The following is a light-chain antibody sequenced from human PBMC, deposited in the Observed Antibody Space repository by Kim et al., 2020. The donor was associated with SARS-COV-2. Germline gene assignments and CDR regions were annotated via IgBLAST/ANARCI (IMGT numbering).Light chain of an antibody. CDR3: NSRDSNDNVV. Sequence: VALGQTGRITCQGDSLRSYYETWYQQKPGQAPILVIYGKNNRPSGIPDRFSGSSSGNTASLTITGTQAGDEADYYCNSRDSNDNVVFGGGTQLTVL. J-gene: IGLJ2*01. CDR2: GKN. CDR1: SLRSYY. V-gene: IGLV3-19*01.